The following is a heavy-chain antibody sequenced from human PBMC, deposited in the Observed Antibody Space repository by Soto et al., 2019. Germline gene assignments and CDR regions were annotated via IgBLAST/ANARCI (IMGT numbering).Heavy chain of an antibody. CDR2: TYSGGST. CDR1: GFTVSSNY. CDR3: ASTVVTAIREFEY. Sequence: PGGSLRLSCAASGFTVSSNYMSWVRQAPGKGLEWVSVTYSGGSTYYADSVKGRFTISRDNSKNTLYLQMNSLRAEDTAVYYCASTVVTAIREFEYWGQGTLVTVSS. D-gene: IGHD2-21*02. J-gene: IGHJ4*01. V-gene: IGHV3-53*01.